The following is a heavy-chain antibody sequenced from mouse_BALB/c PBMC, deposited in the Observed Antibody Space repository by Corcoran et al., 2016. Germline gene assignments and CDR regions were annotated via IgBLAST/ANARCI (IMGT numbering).Heavy chain of an antibody. CDR1: GYTFSSYW. CDR3: ARVPGSSPFFDY. J-gene: IGHJ2*01. V-gene: IGHV1-9*01. CDR2: ILPGSGST. D-gene: IGHD1-1*01. Sequence: QVQLQQSGAELMKPGASVKISCKATGYTFSSYWIEWVKQRPGHGLEWIGEILPGSGSTNYNEKFKGKATFTADTSSNTAYMQLSSLTSEDSAVYYCARVPGSSPFFDYWGQGTTLTVSS.